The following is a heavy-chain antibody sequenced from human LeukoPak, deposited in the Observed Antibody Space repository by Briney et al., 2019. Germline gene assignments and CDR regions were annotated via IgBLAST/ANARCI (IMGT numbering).Heavy chain of an antibody. D-gene: IGHD6-13*01. Sequence: GGSLRISCAASGFTFSSYAMSWVRRAPGKGLEWVSDISGSGGNTYYADSVKGRFTISRDNSKKTLYLEMNSLRAEDTAVYHCAKKAVAGYYNYYMDVWGKGTTVTVSS. V-gene: IGHV3-23*01. CDR1: GFTFSSYA. CDR3: AKKAVAGYYNYYMDV. J-gene: IGHJ6*03. CDR2: ISGSGGNT.